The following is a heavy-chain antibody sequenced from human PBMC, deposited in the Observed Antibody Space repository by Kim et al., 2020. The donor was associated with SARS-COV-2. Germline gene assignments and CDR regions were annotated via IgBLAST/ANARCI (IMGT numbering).Heavy chain of an antibody. CDR1: GGSISSSSYY. J-gene: IGHJ4*02. D-gene: IGHD2-2*01. V-gene: IGHV4-39*01. Sequence: SETLSLTCTVSGGSISSSSYYWGWIRQPPGKGLEWIGSIYYSGSTYYNPSLKSRVTISVDTSKNQFSLKLSSVTAADTAVYYCARQGWDIVVVPAAPFDYWGQGTLVTVSS. CDR3: ARQGWDIVVVPAAPFDY. CDR2: IYYSGST.